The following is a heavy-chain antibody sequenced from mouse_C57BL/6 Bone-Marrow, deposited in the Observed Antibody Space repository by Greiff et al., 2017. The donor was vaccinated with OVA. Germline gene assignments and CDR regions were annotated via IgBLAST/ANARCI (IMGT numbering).Heavy chain of an antibody. V-gene: IGHV1-72*01. CDR2: IDPNSGGT. Sequence: VQLQQPGPELVKPGASVKLSCKASGYTFTSYWMHWVKQRPGRGLEWIGRIDPNSGGTKYNEKFKSKATLTVDKSSSTAYMQLRSLTSEDSAVYYCAGWRSYCGNSGDCAMDYWGQGTTLTVSS. D-gene: IGHD1-1*01. CDR1: GYTFTSYW. J-gene: IGHJ4*01. CDR3: AGWRSYCGNSGDCAMDY.